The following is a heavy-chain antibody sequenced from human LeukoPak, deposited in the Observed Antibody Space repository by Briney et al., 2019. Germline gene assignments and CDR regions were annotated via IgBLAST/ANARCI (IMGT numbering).Heavy chain of an antibody. CDR2: INHSGST. D-gene: IGHD3-10*01. CDR3: ARGTELTYYYGSGSYYFDY. J-gene: IGHJ4*02. V-gene: IGHV4-34*01. Sequence: SETLSLTCAVYGGSFSGYYWSWIRQPPGKGLEWIGEINHSGSTNYNPSLKSRVTISVDTSKNQFSLKLSSVTAVDTAVYYCARGTELTYYYGSGSYYFDYWGQGTLVTVSS. CDR1: GGSFSGYY.